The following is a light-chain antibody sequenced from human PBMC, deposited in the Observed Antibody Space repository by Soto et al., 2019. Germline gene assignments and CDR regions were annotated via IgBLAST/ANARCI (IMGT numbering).Light chain of an antibody. Sequence: EIVMTQSPAILSVSPGERATLSCRASQSVGRNLAWYQQKPGQAPRLLISGASTRATGIPARFSGSMSGREFTLTISSLQSEDFAVYYCQQYNNWYTFGQGTKLEIK. J-gene: IGKJ2*01. V-gene: IGKV3-15*01. CDR1: QSVGRN. CDR2: GAS. CDR3: QQYNNWYT.